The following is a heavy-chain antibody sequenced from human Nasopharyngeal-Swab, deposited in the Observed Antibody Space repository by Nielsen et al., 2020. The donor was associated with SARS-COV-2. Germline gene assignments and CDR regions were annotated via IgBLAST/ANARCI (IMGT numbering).Heavy chain of an antibody. CDR2: TSWNSGSI. J-gene: IGHJ3*02. CDR3: AKDHYYDSSSDAFDI. Sequence: SLKISCAASGFTFDDYAMHWVRQAPGKGLEWVSGTSWNSGSIGHADSVKGRSTVSRDNGKNSLYLQMNSLRAEDTALYYCAKDHYYDSSSDAFDIWGQGTMVTVSS. V-gene: IGHV3-9*01. D-gene: IGHD3-22*01. CDR1: GFTFDDYA.